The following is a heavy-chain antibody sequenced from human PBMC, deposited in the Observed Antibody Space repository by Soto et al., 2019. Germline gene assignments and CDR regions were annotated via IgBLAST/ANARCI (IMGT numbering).Heavy chain of an antibody. Sequence: GGSLRLSCAASGFTFNNYAMTWVRQAPGVGLEWVSTISGSGATTYYTDSVKGRFTISRDNSKHTLSLQMNSLRADDTAMYYCAKGDCSGGSCYRGFDSWGQGALVTVSS. V-gene: IGHV3-23*01. CDR2: ISGSGATT. J-gene: IGHJ4*02. CDR1: GFTFNNYA. CDR3: AKGDCSGGSCYRGFDS. D-gene: IGHD2-15*01.